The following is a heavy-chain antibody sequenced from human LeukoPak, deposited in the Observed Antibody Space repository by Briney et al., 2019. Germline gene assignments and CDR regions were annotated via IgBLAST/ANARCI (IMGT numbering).Heavy chain of an antibody. CDR2: ISYDASNK. Sequence: QTGGSLGLSCAASGFTFSSYAMHWVRQAAGKGLEWVAVISYDASNKYYADSVKGRFSISRDNSKNIVYPQMNSLRADDTAVYYCARGVTGTTGAFDIWGQGTMVTVSS. CDR3: ARGVTGTTGAFDI. V-gene: IGHV3-30-3*01. CDR1: GFTFSSYA. D-gene: IGHD1-7*01. J-gene: IGHJ3*02.